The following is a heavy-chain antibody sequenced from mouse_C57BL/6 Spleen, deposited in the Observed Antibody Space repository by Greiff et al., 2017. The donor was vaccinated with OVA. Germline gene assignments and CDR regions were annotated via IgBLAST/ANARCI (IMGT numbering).Heavy chain of an antibody. Sequence: EVKVVESGEGLVKPGGSLKLSCAASGFTFSSYAMSWVRQTPEKRLEWVAYISSGGDYIYYADTVKGRFTISRDNARNTLYLQMSSLKSEDTAMYYCTRDGSSSWFAYWGQGTLVTVSA. CDR3: TRDGSSSWFAY. CDR2: ISSGGDYI. D-gene: IGHD1-1*01. V-gene: IGHV5-9-1*02. CDR1: GFTFSSYA. J-gene: IGHJ3*01.